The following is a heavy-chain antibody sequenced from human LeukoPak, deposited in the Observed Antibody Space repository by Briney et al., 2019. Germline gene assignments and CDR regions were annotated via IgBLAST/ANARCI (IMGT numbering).Heavy chain of an antibody. Sequence: GGSQRLFCAASGFTFSNYWVQWVRHARGGGLVCVTRFNSDGIHTRYAVCVEGRFTIYRENHKNTLTVKMNSQRAEDTAVYYCARDPSVYYGDYIIRWGQGTLVTVSS. D-gene: IGHD4-17*01. V-gene: IGHV3-74*01. CDR2: FNSDGIHT. CDR1: GFTFSNYW. J-gene: IGHJ4*01. CDR3: ARDPSVYYGDYIIR.